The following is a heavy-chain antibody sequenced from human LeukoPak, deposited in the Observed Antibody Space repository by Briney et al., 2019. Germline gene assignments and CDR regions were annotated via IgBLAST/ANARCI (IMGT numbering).Heavy chain of an antibody. V-gene: IGHV4-59*08. CDR2: IHYSGST. Sequence: SETLSLTCTVSGGSISSYYWNWIRQPPGKGLEWIGLIHYSGSTNYNPSLKSRLTMSVDTSKNQFSLKVSSVTAADTAVYYCASNYYGSGSLDYWGQGNLVTVSS. D-gene: IGHD3-10*01. J-gene: IGHJ4*02. CDR3: ASNYYGSGSLDY. CDR1: GGSISSYY.